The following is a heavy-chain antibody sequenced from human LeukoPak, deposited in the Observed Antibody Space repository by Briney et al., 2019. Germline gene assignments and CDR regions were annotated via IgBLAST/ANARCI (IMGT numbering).Heavy chain of an antibody. CDR1: GFTFDDYA. CDR2: ISWDGVTT. D-gene: IGHD6-13*01. Sequence: GGSLRLSCAASGFTFDDYAMHWVRQAPGKGLEWVSLISWDGVTTYYADSVKGRFTISRDNSKNSLYLQMNSLRPEDTALYYCAKAPARGIAAAGYFDYWGQGTLVTVSS. CDR3: AKAPARGIAAAGYFDY. V-gene: IGHV3-43D*03. J-gene: IGHJ4*02.